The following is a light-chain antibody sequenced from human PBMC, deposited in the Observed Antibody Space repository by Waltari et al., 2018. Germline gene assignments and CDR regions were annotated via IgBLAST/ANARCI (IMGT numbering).Light chain of an antibody. CDR3: QKYDSAPLT. Sequence: DIQMTQSPSSLSASVGDRVTITCPASQSISSYLNWYQQKPGKAPKLLIYAASSLQSGVPSRFSGSGSGTDFTLAISSLQSEDVATYYCQKYDSAPLTFGPGTKVEIK. J-gene: IGKJ3*01. V-gene: IGKV1-39*01. CDR1: QSISSY. CDR2: AAS.